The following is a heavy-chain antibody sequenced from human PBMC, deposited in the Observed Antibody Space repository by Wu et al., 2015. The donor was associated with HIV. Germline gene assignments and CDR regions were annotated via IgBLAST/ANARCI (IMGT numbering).Heavy chain of an antibody. CDR1: GYTFTNYG. CDR3: ARVLSHYYDSSGYYVGEADY. Sequence: QVQLVQSGAEVKRPGASVKVSCKTSGYTFTNYGISWVRQAPGQGLEWMGWISAYNGNRNYEDNLVGRVTMSTDTSTSTAYMELRFLRSDDTAVYYCARVLSHYYDSSGYYVGEADYVGQGTLVTVSS. CDR2: ISAYNGNR. D-gene: IGHD3-22*01. J-gene: IGHJ4*02. V-gene: IGHV1-18*01.